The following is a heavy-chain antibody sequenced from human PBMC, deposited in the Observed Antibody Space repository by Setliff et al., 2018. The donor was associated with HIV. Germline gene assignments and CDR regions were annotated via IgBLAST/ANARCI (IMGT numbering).Heavy chain of an antibody. CDR3: ARPTTGVGGGAAFDI. J-gene: IGHJ3*02. Sequence: PSETLSLTCTVSGVSISSGGYYWSWIRQHPGKGLEWIGYIYYSGSTYYNPSLKSRVTISVDTSKNHFSLKLNSVTAADTAVYFCARPTTGVGGGAAFDIWGQGTMVTVSS. CDR1: GVSISSGGYY. D-gene: IGHD2-8*01. CDR2: IYYSGST. V-gene: IGHV4-30-4*01.